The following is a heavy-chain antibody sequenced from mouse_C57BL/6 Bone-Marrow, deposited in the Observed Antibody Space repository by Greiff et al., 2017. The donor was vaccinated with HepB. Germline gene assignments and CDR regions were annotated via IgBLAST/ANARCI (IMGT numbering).Heavy chain of an antibody. D-gene: IGHD2-3*01. CDR1: GFSLTSYG. Sequence: VKLLESGPGLVAPSQSLSITCTVSGFSLTSYGVHWVRQPPGKGLEWLVVIWSDGSTTYNSALKSRLSISKDNSKSQVFLKMNSLQTDDTAMYYCARHGIYDGYYSYWYFDVWGTGTTVTVSS. CDR2: IWSDGST. V-gene: IGHV2-6-1*01. CDR3: ARHGIYDGYYSYWYFDV. J-gene: IGHJ1*03.